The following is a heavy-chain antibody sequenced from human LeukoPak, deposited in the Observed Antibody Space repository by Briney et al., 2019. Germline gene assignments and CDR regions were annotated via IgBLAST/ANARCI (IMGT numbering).Heavy chain of an antibody. CDR2: ISPSGGST. J-gene: IGHJ6*03. D-gene: IGHD6-13*01. CDR1: GYTFTSNY. V-gene: IGHV1-46*01. Sequence: GASVKVSCKAFGYTFTSNYMHWVRQAPGQGPEWMGVISPSGGSTTYAQKFQGRVTLTRDMSTSTDYLELRSLRSDDTAVYYCARAGYSSSWYVGLYPGNYYYYYMDVWGKGTTVTVSS. CDR3: ARAGYSSSWYVGLYPGNYYYYYMDV.